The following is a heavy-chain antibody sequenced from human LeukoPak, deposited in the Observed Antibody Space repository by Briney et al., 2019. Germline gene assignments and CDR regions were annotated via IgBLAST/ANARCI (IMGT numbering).Heavy chain of an antibody. Sequence: SETLSLTCTVSGGSISSSSYYWGWIRQPPGKGLEWIGSIYYSGSTYYNPSLKSRVTISVDTSKNQFSLKLSSVTAADTAVYYCARTPTLSTWGQGTLVTVSS. D-gene: IGHD2/OR15-2a*01. V-gene: IGHV4-39*07. CDR2: IYYSGST. CDR1: GGSISSSSYY. CDR3: ARTPTLST. J-gene: IGHJ4*02.